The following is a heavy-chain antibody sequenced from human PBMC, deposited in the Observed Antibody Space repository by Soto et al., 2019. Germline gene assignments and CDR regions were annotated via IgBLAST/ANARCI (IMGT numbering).Heavy chain of an antibody. CDR2: ISYDGSNK. V-gene: IGHV3-30*18. CDR1: GFTFSSYG. CDR3: EKDFSPFIVATIMDFDY. J-gene: IGHJ4*02. Sequence: QVQLVESGGGVVQPGRSLRLSCAASGFTFSSYGMHWVRQAPGKGLEWVAVISYDGSNKYYADSVKGRFTISRDNSKNTLYLQMNSLRAEDTAVYYCEKDFSPFIVATIMDFDYWGQGTLVTVSS. D-gene: IGHD5-12*01.